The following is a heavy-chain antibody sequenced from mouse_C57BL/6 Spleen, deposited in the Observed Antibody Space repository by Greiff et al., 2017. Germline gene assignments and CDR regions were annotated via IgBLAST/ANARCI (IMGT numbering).Heavy chain of an antibody. CDR1: GYTFTDYY. CDR3: ARWWD. Sequence: VQLQQSGPELVKPGASVKISCKASGYTFTDYYMNWVKQSHGKSLEWIGDINPNNGGTSYNQKFKGKATLTVDKSSSTAYMELRSLTAEDSAVYYCARWWDWGQGTTLTVSS. CDR2: INPNNGGT. J-gene: IGHJ2*01. D-gene: IGHD1-1*02. V-gene: IGHV1-26*01.